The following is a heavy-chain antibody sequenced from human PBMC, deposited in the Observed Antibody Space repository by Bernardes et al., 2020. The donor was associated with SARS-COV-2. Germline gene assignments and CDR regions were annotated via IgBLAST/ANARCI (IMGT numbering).Heavy chain of an antibody. J-gene: IGHJ4*02. CDR3: AIGAVAGSESFAF. CDR2: IKEDGSEK. CDR1: GFTFSSYC. Sequence: GGSLRLSCAASGFTFSSYCMSWVRQAPGKGLEWVANIKEDGSEKNYVDSVKGRFTISRDNSKNTLFLQMNSLSREDTAVYFCAIGAVAGSESFAFWGQGTLVTVSS. D-gene: IGHD6-19*01. V-gene: IGHV3-7*01.